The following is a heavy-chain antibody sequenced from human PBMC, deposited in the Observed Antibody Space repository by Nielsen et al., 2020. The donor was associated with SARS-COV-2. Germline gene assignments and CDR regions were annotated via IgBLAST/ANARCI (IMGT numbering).Heavy chain of an antibody. CDR1: GFTFSSYA. V-gene: IGHV3-23*01. CDR3: AKGRIAAAAKAPVDY. Sequence: GGSLRLSCAASGFTFSSYAMSWVRQAPGKGLEWVSAISGSGGSTYYADSVKGRFTISRDNSKNTLYLQMNSLRAEDTAVYYCAKGRIAAAAKAPVDYWGQGTLVTVPS. CDR2: ISGSGGST. J-gene: IGHJ4*02. D-gene: IGHD6-13*01.